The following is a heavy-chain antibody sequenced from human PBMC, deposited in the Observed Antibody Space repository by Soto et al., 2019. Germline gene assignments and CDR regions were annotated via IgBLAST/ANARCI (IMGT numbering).Heavy chain of an antibody. J-gene: IGHJ4*02. D-gene: IGHD5-18*01. CDR2: ISNSGST. Sequence: PSETLSLTCTVSGGSVTSDEDYWTRIRQSPGKGLEWIGYISNSGSTGYNPSLKTRLSMSVDRSKNQFTLRLTSVTAAETAVYFCTTESGSTYGYFDHWGQGSQVTVSS. CDR3: TTESGSTYGYFDH. CDR1: GGSVTSDEDY. V-gene: IGHV4-30-4*01.